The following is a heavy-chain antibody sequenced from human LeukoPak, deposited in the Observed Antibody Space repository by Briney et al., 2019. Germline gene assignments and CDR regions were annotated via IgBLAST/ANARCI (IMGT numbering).Heavy chain of an antibody. CDR2: IIPILGIA. CDR1: GGTFSSYA. Sequence: GASVKVSCKASGGTFSSYAISWVRQAPGQGLEWMGRIIPILGIANYAQKFQGRVTITADKSTSTAYMELSSLRSEDTAVYYCAREIDDYYDSSGFVLGYFDLWGRGTLVTVSS. J-gene: IGHJ2*01. D-gene: IGHD3-22*01. V-gene: IGHV1-69*04. CDR3: AREIDDYYDSSGFVLGYFDL.